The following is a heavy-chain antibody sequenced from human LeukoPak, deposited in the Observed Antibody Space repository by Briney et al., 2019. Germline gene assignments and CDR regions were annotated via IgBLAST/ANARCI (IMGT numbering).Heavy chain of an antibody. D-gene: IGHD3-16*01. CDR1: GDSIRSGDYY. CDR3: ARDYDNTGWKPRRHYFDL. Sequence: PSQTLSLTCNVSGDSIRSGDYYWSWIRQHPGKALEWIGYIYHSGSAYYNPSHRSRITISVDTSKNRFSLKMTSVSAADTALYFCARDYDNTGWKPRRHYFDLWGRGTQVTVSS. V-gene: IGHV4-31*03. J-gene: IGHJ2*01. CDR2: IYHSGSA.